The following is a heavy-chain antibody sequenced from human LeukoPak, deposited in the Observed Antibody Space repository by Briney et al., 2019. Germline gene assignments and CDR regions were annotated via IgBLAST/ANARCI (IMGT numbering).Heavy chain of an antibody. V-gene: IGHV4-30-2*03. D-gene: IGHD3-3*01. CDR3: ARRKRVVNDDDFDY. Sequence: SQTLSLTCTVSGGSISSGGYYWSWIRQPPGKGLEWIGYIYHSGSTYYNPSLKSRVTISVDTSKNQFSLKLSSVTAADTAVYYCARRKRVVNDDDFDYWGQGTLVTVSS. J-gene: IGHJ4*02. CDR2: IYHSGST. CDR1: GGSISSGGYY.